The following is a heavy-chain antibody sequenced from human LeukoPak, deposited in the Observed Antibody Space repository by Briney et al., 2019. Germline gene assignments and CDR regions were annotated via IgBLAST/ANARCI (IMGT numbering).Heavy chain of an antibody. CDR1: GARVSSNRAG. CDR2: TYYRSKWYN. Sequence: SSQTLSLTCPISGARVSSNRAGWNWLRQSLSRGLEWLGRTYYRSKWYNDYAVSVKSRITIKPDTSKSQFSLQLNSATPEDTAVYYCARLGLGGAFDIWGKGQWSPSLQ. J-gene: IGHJ3*02. CDR3: ARLGLGGAFDI. D-gene: IGHD3-16*01. V-gene: IGHV6-1*01.